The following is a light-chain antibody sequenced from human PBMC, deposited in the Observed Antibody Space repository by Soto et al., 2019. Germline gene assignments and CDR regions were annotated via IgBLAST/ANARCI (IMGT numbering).Light chain of an antibody. Sequence: QSALTQPASVSGSPGQSITISCTGTSSDVGSYNFVSCYQHHPGKAPKLMIYEVSKRPSGVSNRFSGSKSGNTASLTISGLLTADEANYFCCSYAASGTWIFGGGTKLTVL. CDR3: CSYAASGTWI. CDR1: SSDVGSYNF. J-gene: IGLJ2*01. V-gene: IGLV2-23*02. CDR2: EVS.